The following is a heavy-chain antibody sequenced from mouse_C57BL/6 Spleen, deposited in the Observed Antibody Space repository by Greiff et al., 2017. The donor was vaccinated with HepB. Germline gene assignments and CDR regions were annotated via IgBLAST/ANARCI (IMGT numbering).Heavy chain of an antibody. CDR2: ISDGGSYT. V-gene: IGHV5-4*03. CDR3: ARGTEGFFDY. J-gene: IGHJ2*01. CDR1: GFTFSSYA. Sequence: EVKVVESGGGLVKPGGSLKLSCAASGFTFSSYAMSWVRQTPEKRLEWVATISDGGSYTYYPDNVKGRFTISRDNAKNNLYLQMSHLKSEDTAMYYCARGTEGFFDYWGQGTTLTVSS.